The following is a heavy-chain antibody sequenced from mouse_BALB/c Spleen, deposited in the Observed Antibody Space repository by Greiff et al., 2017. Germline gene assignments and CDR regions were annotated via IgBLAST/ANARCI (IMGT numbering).Heavy chain of an antibody. CDR2: ISSGSSTI. CDR3: ARSGFYDYDVWFAY. Sequence: EVQLVESGGGLVQPGGSLKLSCAASGFTFSSFGMHWVRQAPEKGLEWVAYISSGSSTIYYADTVKGRFTISRDNPKNTLFLQMTSLRSEDTAMYYCARSGFYDYDVWFAYWGQGTLVTVSA. V-gene: IGHV5-17*02. J-gene: IGHJ3*01. CDR1: GFTFSSFG. D-gene: IGHD2-4*01.